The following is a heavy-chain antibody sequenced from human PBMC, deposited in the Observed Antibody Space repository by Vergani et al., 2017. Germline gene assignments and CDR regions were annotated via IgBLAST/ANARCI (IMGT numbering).Heavy chain of an antibody. CDR3: ARVEDFGYSSASHYYGMDV. CDR1: GFTFSDYY. Sequence: VQLVESGGGLVKPGGSLRLSCAASGFTFSDYYMSWIRQAPGKGLEWVSYISSSSSYTNYADSVKGRFTISRDNAKNSLYLQMNSLRAEDTAVYYCARVEDFGYSSASHYYGMDVWGQGTMVTVSS. D-gene: IGHD6-25*01. V-gene: IGHV3-11*05. J-gene: IGHJ6*02. CDR2: ISSSSSYT.